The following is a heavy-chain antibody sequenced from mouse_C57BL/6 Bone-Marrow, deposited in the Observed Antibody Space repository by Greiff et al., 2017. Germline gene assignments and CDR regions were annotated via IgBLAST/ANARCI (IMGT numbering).Heavy chain of an antibody. CDR1: GYTFTSYD. V-gene: IGHV1-85*01. D-gene: IGHD1-1*01. CDR2: IYPRDGST. Sequence: VQRVESGPELVKPGASVKLSCKASGYTFTSYDINWVKQRPGQGLAWIGWIYPRDGSTKYNEKFKGKGTLTVDTSSSTAYMELHSLTSEDSAVYFCARDYGSSYWYFDVWGTGTTVTVSS. J-gene: IGHJ1*03. CDR3: ARDYGSSYWYFDV.